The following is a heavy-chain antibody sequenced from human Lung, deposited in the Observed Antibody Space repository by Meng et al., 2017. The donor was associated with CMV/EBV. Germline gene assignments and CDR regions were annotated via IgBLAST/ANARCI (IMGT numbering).Heavy chain of an antibody. D-gene: IGHD2-2*01. CDR1: GFTFSSYA. Sequence: GGSLRLSCAASGFTFSSYAMSWVRQAPGKGLEWVSAISGSGGSTYYADSVKGRFTISRDNSKNTLYLQMNSLRAEDTAVYYCAKDKYGGYCSSTSCYVIFDYWGQGXLVTVSS. V-gene: IGHV3-23*01. CDR3: AKDKYGGYCSSTSCYVIFDY. CDR2: ISGSGGST. J-gene: IGHJ4*02.